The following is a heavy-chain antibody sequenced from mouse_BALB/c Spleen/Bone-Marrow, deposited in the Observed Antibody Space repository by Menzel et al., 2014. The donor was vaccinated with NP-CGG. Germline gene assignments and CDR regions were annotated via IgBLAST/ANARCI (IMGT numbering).Heavy chain of an antibody. V-gene: IGHV7-3*02. D-gene: IGHD2-4*01. CDR1: GFTFTDYY. J-gene: IGHJ2*01. Sequence: EVQLVESGGGLVQPRGSLRISCATSGFTFTDYYISWVRQPPGKALAWLGFLSNKANGYTTEYSASVKARFTISRQNSQSTLYLQMNTRRTEDSATYYCARDKVYYDYDEGYCDYWGQGTTLTVSS. CDR3: ARDKVYYDYDEGYCDY. CDR2: LSNKANGYTT.